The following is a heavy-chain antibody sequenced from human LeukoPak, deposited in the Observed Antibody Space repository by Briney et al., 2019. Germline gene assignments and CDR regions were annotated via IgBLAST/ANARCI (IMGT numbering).Heavy chain of an antibody. Sequence: GGSLRLSCAASGFTYSSYSMNWVRQAPGKGLEWVSSISSGSSYIYYADSVKGRSTISGDNAKNSLYLQMDSLRAEDTAVYYCARDKDYGDKRLLDYWGQGTLVTVSS. D-gene: IGHD4-23*01. J-gene: IGHJ4*02. CDR3: ARDKDYGDKRLLDY. CDR1: GFTYSSYS. V-gene: IGHV3-21*01. CDR2: ISSGSSYI.